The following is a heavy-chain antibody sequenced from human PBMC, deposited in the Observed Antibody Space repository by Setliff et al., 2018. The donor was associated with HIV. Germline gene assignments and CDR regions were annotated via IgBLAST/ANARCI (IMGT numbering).Heavy chain of an antibody. CDR3: ARLGRAIDDGGSSLRLDF. CDR2: ISSSGTT. V-gene: IGHV4-4*09. D-gene: IGHD2-21*01. CDR1: DDSFGNYD. Sequence: TLSLTCVVSDDSFGNYDWTWIRQSPGKALEWIGYISSSGTTNYNPSLRSRVTISMETSNTRFSLWLRSATAADTATYFCARLGRAIDDGGSSLRLDFWGQGMLVTVSS. J-gene: IGHJ4*02.